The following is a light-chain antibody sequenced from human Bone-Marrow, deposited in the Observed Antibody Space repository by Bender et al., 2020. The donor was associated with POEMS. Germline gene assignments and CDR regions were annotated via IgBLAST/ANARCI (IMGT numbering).Light chain of an antibody. Sequence: QSALTQPASVSGSPGQSITISCTGTNSDVGGYNLVSWYQQHPGRAPKLMIYDVSKRPSGVPDRFSGSKSGNTASLTISGLQAEDEADYYCLAWYSTTVVIGGGTKLTVL. V-gene: IGLV2-14*02. CDR2: DVS. CDR1: NSDVGGYNL. J-gene: IGLJ2*01. CDR3: LAWYSTTVV.